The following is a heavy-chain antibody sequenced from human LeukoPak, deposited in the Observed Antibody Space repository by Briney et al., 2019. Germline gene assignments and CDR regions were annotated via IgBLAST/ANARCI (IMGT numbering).Heavy chain of an antibody. CDR3: ARGTTRGWFDP. Sequence: PSETLSLTCSVSGGSISSHYWSWIRQPPGKGLEWLGYIYYSGSTNYNPSLKSRVTISEDTSKNQFSLKLNSVTAADTAVYYCARGTTRGWFDPWGQGTLVTVSS. D-gene: IGHD1-14*01. J-gene: IGHJ5*02. V-gene: IGHV4-59*11. CDR2: IYYSGST. CDR1: GGSISSHY.